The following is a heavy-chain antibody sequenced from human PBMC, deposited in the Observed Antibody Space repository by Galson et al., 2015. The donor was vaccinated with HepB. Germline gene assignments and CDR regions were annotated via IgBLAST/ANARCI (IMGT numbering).Heavy chain of an antibody. Sequence: SLRLSCAASGFTFSSYWMHWVRQVPGKGLVWVSRIDTDGSSTGYADSVKGRFTISRDNAKNTLYLQMNSLRADDTAVYYCTRVRRGEESGTYWRDPFDIWGQGTMVTVSS. J-gene: IGHJ3*02. V-gene: IGHV3-74*01. CDR1: GFTFSSYW. D-gene: IGHD1-26*01. CDR2: IDTDGSST. CDR3: TRVRRGEESGTYWRDPFDI.